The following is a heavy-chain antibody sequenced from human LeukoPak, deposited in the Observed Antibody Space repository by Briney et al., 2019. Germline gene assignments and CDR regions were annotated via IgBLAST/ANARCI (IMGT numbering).Heavy chain of an antibody. J-gene: IGHJ6*02. CDR2: IIPIFGTA. CDR3: ARDGFLEWLRYYYGMDV. D-gene: IGHD3-3*01. Sequence: ASVKVSCKASGGTFSSYAISWVRQAPGQGLEWMGGIIPIFGTANYAQKFQGRVTITADESTSTAYMELSSLRSDDTAVYYCARDGFLEWLRYYYGMDVWGQGTTVTVSS. CDR1: GGTFSSYA. V-gene: IGHV1-69*13.